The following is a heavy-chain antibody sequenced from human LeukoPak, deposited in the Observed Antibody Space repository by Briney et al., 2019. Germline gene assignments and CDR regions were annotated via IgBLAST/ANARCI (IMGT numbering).Heavy chain of an antibody. CDR3: ARHDSITRARNWFDP. D-gene: IGHD3-10*01. J-gene: IGHJ5*02. CDR1: GYSFTNSW. V-gene: IGHV5-51*01. Sequence: GESLKISCKGSGYSFTNSWIGWVRQMPGKGLEWMGIIYPGDSDTRYIPSFQGQVTISADKSISTAYLQWSSLKASDTAIYYCARHDSITRARNWFDPWGQGTLVTVSS. CDR2: IYPGDSDT.